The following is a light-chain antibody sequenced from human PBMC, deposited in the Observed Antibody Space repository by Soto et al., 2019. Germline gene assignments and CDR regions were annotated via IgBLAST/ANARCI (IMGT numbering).Light chain of an antibody. V-gene: IGKV1-5*01. CDR3: QQSYSTLLT. Sequence: DIQVTQSPSTLSSSVGDRVTITCRASQSISSWLAWYQQKPGKAPKLLIYDASSLESGVPSRFSGSGSGTEFTLTISSLQPEDFATYYCQQSYSTLLTFGGGTKVDI. J-gene: IGKJ4*01. CDR1: QSISSW. CDR2: DAS.